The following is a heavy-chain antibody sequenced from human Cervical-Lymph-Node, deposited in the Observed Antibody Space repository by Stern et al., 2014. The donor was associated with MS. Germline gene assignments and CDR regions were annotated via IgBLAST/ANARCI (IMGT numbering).Heavy chain of an antibody. D-gene: IGHD3-10*01. CDR2: ISTGASTI. Sequence: VQLVQSGGGLVEPGGSLRLSCAASGFTFSDYYMTWIRQAPGRGLEWLSYISTGASTIYYADSAKGRFTISRDNAKNSLYLQMNSLRAEDTAVYYCARILFPGKVAFQGYWGQGTLVTVSS. V-gene: IGHV3-11*01. CDR1: GFTFSDYY. J-gene: IGHJ4*02. CDR3: ARILFPGKVAFQGY.